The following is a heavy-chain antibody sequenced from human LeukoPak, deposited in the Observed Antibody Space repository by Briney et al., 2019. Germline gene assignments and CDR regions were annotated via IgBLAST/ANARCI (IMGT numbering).Heavy chain of an antibody. V-gene: IGHV3-23*01. CDR1: GFTFSNYG. D-gene: IGHD5-18*01. J-gene: IGHJ4*02. CDR3: AKEAERYRYLWNS. Sequence: PGGSLRLSCVTSGFTFSNYGMSWVRQAPGKGLEWVSSLSGSGGDTSYYADSVKGRFTISRDISKNTLYLQMNSLRDNDTAVYYCAKEAERYRYLWNSWGQGTLVTVSS. CDR2: LSGSGGDT.